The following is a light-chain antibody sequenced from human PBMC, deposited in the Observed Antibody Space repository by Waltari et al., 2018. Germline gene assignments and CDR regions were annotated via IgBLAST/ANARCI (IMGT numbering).Light chain of an antibody. CDR1: QSISRY. J-gene: IGKJ1*01. Sequence: IMLTQSPATLSLSQGERATLSCRASQSISRYLAWYQQKPGPAPRLLIYGASTRDTGIPDRFSGGGSGTDFSLTISSLEPEDSAVYYCQHHFRLPATFGHGTKVEVK. V-gene: IGKV3-11*01. CDR2: GAS. CDR3: QHHFRLPAT.